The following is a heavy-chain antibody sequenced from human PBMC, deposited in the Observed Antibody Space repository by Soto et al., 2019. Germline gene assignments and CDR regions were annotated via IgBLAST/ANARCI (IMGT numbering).Heavy chain of an antibody. Sequence: GESLKISCAASGFTFSSYALSWVRQAPGKGLEWVSAISGSGGSTYYAASVKGRFTISRDNSKNTRYLQMNSLRAEDTDVSYCAKDVGSRSRLGYNWFDPWGQGTLVTVSS. CDR3: AKDVGSRSRLGYNWFDP. CDR2: ISGSGGST. V-gene: IGHV3-23*01. D-gene: IGHD6-13*01. CDR1: GFTFSSYA. J-gene: IGHJ5*02.